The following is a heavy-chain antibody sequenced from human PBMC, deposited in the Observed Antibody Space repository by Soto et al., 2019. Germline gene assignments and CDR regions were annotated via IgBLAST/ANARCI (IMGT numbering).Heavy chain of an antibody. D-gene: IGHD5-12*01. J-gene: IGHJ6*03. Sequence: SEDLSLTCSVSCGSLRRDSYLLGRVLQPPGKGLEWIGSLYYSGATYYNPTLKGRVTIFVDRSKNEFSLNLSSVTAADTAVYYCARMSVATRYMDVWGRGTTVTVSS. CDR3: ARMSVATRYMDV. CDR1: CGSLRRDSYL. CDR2: LYYSGAT. V-gene: IGHV4-39*01.